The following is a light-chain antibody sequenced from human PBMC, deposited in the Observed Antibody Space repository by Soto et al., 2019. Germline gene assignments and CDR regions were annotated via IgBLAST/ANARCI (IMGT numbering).Light chain of an antibody. CDR3: HKRQSWPRK. J-gene: IGKJ1*01. V-gene: IGKV3-11*01. CDR1: QYINTR. CDR2: QTS. Sequence: EIVFTHSPSTRSSFPVDRVTLSFMASQYINTRLAWYQHRPGQAPRLLIYQTSIRAAGIPARFSASGTGTDFTLTISDVQPEDFAVYYCHKRQSWPRKFGQGTKVDIK.